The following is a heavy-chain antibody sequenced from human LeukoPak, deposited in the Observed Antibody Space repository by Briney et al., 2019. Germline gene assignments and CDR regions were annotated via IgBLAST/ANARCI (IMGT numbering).Heavy chain of an antibody. Sequence: GESLRISCKGSGYNFTNFWIVWVRQMPGKGLEWMGAIYPGDSDTRYSPSLDGQVTISADKSVSTTYLQWSSLQASDTAMYYCARPSSLYGGTSEDYWGQGTLVTVSS. CDR1: GYNFTNFW. CDR2: IYPGDSDT. J-gene: IGHJ4*02. CDR3: ARPSSLYGGTSEDY. V-gene: IGHV5-51*01. D-gene: IGHD4-23*01.